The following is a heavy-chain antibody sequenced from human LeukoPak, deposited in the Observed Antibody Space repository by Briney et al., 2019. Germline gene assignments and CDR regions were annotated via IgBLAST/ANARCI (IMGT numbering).Heavy chain of an antibody. CDR3: AKDRRAGSYDY. J-gene: IGHJ4*02. Sequence: PGGSLRLSCAASRFIFDNYGMTWVRQAPGKGLEWVSGISDDGYSTYYADSVKGRFTISRDSSKNTLYLQMNSLRAEDTAVYYCAKDRRAGSYDYWGQGTLVTVSS. CDR1: RFIFDNYG. CDR2: ISDDGYST. D-gene: IGHD3-10*01. V-gene: IGHV3-23*01.